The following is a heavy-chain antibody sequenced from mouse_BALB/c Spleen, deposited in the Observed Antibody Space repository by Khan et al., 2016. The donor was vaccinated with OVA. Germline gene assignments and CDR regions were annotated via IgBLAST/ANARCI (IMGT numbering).Heavy chain of an antibody. D-gene: IGHD2-2*01. Sequence: EVKLQESGTVLARPGTSVKMSCKASGYTFTSYWMHWVKQRPGQGLEWIGAIYPGNSDTSYNQKFKGKAKLTAVKSTSTAYMELSSLTNDDSAVYYCTRFGYLFAYWGQGTLVTVSA. J-gene: IGHJ3*01. CDR1: GYTFTSYW. CDR3: TRFGYLFAY. CDR2: IYPGNSDT. V-gene: IGHV1-5*01.